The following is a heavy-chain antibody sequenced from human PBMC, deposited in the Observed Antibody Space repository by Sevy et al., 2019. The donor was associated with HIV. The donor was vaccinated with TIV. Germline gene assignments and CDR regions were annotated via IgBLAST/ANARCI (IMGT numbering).Heavy chain of an antibody. Sequence: GESLKISCAASGFTFGDYWLTWVRQVPGKGLEWVANIKQGGSETYYADSVKGRFSISRDNAKNSLYLQMNSRRAEDTAVYYCARCQPDNYYHDGAVYYGLLFDHWGQGALVTVSS. V-gene: IGHV3-7*01. CDR2: IKQGGSET. CDR3: ARCQPDNYYHDGAVYYGLLFDH. CDR1: GFTFGDYW. D-gene: IGHD3-9*01. J-gene: IGHJ4*02.